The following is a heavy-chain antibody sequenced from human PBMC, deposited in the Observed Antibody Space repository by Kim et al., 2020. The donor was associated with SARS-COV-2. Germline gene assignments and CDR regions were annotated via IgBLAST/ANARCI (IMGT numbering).Heavy chain of an antibody. V-gene: IGHV3-33*01. CDR1: GFTFSSYG. J-gene: IGHJ4*02. CDR3: ARDIRLRLGELSVPPGY. D-gene: IGHD3-16*02. Sequence: GGSLRLSCAASGFTFSSYGMHWVRQAPGKGLEWVAVIWYDGSNKYYADSVKGRFTISKDNSKNTLYLQMNSLRAEDTAVYYCARDIRLRLGELSVPPGYWGQGTLVTVSS. CDR2: IWYDGSNK.